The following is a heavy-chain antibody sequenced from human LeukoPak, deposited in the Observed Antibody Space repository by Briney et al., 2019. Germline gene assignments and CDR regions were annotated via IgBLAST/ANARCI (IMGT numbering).Heavy chain of an antibody. D-gene: IGHD1-1*01. J-gene: IGHJ4*02. Sequence: PSETLSLTCNVSGGSISSYYWNCIRQPPGEGLECIGYLYYSWSTKYNPSLKSRVTISIDTSRNQFSLKLSAVTAADTAVYYCARHTTYPHFDYWGQGTPVTVSS. CDR2: LYYSWST. CDR3: ARHTTYPHFDY. CDR1: GGSISSYY. V-gene: IGHV4-59*01.